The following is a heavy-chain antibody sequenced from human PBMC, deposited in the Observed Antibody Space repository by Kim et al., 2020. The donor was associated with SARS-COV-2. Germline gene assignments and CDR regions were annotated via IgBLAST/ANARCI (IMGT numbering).Heavy chain of an antibody. J-gene: IGHJ3*02. CDR1: GFTFSSYA. CDR3: AKDGGEWWPPDAFDI. Sequence: GGSLRLSCAASGFTFSSYAMSWVRQAPGKGLEGVSAISGSGGSTYYAASVKGRFTISRDNSKNTLYLQMNSLRAEDTAVYYCAKDGGEWWPPDAFDIWGQGTMVTVSS. CDR2: ISGSGGST. V-gene: IGHV3-23*01. D-gene: IGHD2-15*01.